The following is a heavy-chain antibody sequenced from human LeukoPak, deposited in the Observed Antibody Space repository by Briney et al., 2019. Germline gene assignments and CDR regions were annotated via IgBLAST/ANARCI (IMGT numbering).Heavy chain of an antibody. CDR2: IRSKANSYAT. D-gene: IGHD6-19*01. Sequence: VGSLKLSCAASGFTFSGSAMHWVRQASGKGLEWVGRIRSKANSYATAYAASVKGRFTISRDDSKNTAYLQMNSLKTEDTAVYYCTRLDSSGWYDYWGQGTLVTVSS. CDR3: TRLDSSGWYDY. J-gene: IGHJ4*02. V-gene: IGHV3-73*01. CDR1: GFTFSGSA.